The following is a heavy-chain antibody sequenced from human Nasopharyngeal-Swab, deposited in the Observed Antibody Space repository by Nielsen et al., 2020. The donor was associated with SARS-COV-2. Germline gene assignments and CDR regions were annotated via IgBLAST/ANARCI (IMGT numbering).Heavy chain of an antibody. D-gene: IGHD6-19*01. V-gene: IGHV3-74*01. J-gene: IGHJ4*02. Sequence: GESLKISCAASGFSISGYWMHWARQAPGKGPEWVSRIDNDGRRTFYADLVKGRFTISRDNTKNTLYLQMNSLSAEDTALYYCVKYGSGWGQGTLVTVSS. CDR3: VKYGSG. CDR1: GFSISGYW. CDR2: IDNDGRRT.